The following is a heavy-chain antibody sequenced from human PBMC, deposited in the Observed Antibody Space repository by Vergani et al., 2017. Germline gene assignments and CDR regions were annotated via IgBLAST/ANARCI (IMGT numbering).Heavy chain of an antibody. CDR1: GFTFSSYS. D-gene: IGHD6-13*01. CDR3: ARELGIAAASDACDI. V-gene: IGHV3-21*01. J-gene: IGHJ3*02. Sequence: EVQLVESGGGLVKPGGSLRLSCAASGFTFSSYSMNWVRQAPGKGLEWVSSISSSSSYINYADSVKGRFTISSDNAKKSLYLQMNSLRAEDTAVYYCARELGIAAASDACDIWGQGTMVTVSS. CDR2: ISSSSSYI.